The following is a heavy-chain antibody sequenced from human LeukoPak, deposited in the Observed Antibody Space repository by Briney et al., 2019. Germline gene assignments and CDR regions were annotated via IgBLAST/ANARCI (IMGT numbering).Heavy chain of an antibody. Sequence: SVTVSCTASGGTFSSYAISWVRQAPGQGLEWMGGIIPIFGTANYAQKFQGRVTITADESTSTAYMELSSLRSEDTAVYYCASHPGYSSGWRFDYWGQGTLVTVSS. D-gene: IGHD6-19*01. CDR3: ASHPGYSSGWRFDY. J-gene: IGHJ4*02. CDR2: IIPIFGTA. CDR1: GGTFSSYA. V-gene: IGHV1-69*13.